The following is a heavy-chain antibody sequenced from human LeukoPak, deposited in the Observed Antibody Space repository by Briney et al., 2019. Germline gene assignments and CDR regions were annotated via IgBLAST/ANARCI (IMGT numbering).Heavy chain of an antibody. CDR3: ARYDYVWGRTLNWFDP. Sequence: SETLSLTCAVYGGSFSGYYWSWIRQPPGKGLEWIGEINHSGSTNYNPSLKSRVTISVDTSKNQFSLKLSSVTAADTAVYYCARYDYVWGRTLNWFDPWGQGTLVTVSS. CDR2: INHSGST. D-gene: IGHD3-16*01. V-gene: IGHV4-34*01. CDR1: GGSFSGYY. J-gene: IGHJ5*02.